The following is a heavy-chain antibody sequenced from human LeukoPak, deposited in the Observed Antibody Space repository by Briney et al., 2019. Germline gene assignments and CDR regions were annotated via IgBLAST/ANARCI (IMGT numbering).Heavy chain of an antibody. CDR3: ARDPKSWYTSDSTDY. V-gene: IGHV3-21*01. CDR1: GFIFSSYT. Sequence: GASLRLSCVASGFIFSSYTMNWVRQDPGKGLEWVSSISSSSSYIYYADSMKGRFTISRDNAKNSLYLEMNSLRAEDTALYYCARDPKSWYTSDSTDYWGQGTLVTVSS. CDR2: ISSSSSYI. D-gene: IGHD6-13*01. J-gene: IGHJ4*02.